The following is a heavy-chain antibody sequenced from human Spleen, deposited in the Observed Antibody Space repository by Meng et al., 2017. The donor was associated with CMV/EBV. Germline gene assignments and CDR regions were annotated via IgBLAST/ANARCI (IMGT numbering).Heavy chain of an antibody. J-gene: IGHJ6*02. Sequence: GGSLRLSCAASGCTFSSYAMHWVRQAPGKGLEWVAVISYDGSNKYYADSVKGRFTISRDNSKNTLYLQMNSLRAEDTAVYYCASLSGGSWIYYYGMDVWGQGTTVTVSS. CDR2: ISYDGSNK. CDR1: GCTFSSYA. D-gene: IGHD2-15*01. CDR3: ASLSGGSWIYYYGMDV. V-gene: IGHV3-30-3*01.